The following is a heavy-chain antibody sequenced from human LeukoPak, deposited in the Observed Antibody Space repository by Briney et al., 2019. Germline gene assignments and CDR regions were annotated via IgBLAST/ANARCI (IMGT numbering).Heavy chain of an antibody. CDR2: IYTSGST. J-gene: IGHJ3*02. Sequence: KTSETLSLTCTVSGGSISSYYWSWIRQPAGKGLEWIGRIYTSGSTNYNPSLKSRVTMSVDTSKNQFSLKLSSVTAADTAVYYCARDQRSYGSGSYRRNDAFDIWGQGTMVTVSS. D-gene: IGHD3-10*01. V-gene: IGHV4-4*07. CDR3: ARDQRSYGSGSYRRNDAFDI. CDR1: GGSISSYY.